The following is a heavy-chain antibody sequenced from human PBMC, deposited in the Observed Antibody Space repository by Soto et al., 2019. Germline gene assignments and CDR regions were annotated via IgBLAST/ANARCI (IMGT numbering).Heavy chain of an antibody. CDR3: AKGWQQLVPNNWFYH. V-gene: IGHV3-23*01. CDR1: GFTFRSSA. J-gene: IGHJ5*02. CDR2: ISGSGGST. Sequence: QTXGSLGLSCSAAGFTFRSSAMSWVLQAPGKGLEWVSAISGSGGSTYYADSVKGRFTISRDNSKNTLYLQMNSLRAEDTAVYYCAKGWQQLVPNNWFYHSGQGTLFTVSS. D-gene: IGHD6-13*01.